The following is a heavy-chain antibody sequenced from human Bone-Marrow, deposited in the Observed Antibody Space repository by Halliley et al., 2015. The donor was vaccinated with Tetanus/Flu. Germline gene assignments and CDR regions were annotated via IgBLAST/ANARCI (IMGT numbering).Heavy chain of an antibody. Sequence: TLSLTCNVSGGSITSHYWTWIRQPPGKGLEWIGYIYHSGSSNYNPSLKSRVTISVDTSKNQFYLKLNSVSAADTAVYYCARHFKGFEFRGRGALVTVSS. CDR3: ARHFKGFEF. CDR1: GGSITSHY. J-gene: IGHJ1*01. D-gene: IGHD2-15*01. V-gene: IGHV4-59*08. CDR2: IYHSGSS.